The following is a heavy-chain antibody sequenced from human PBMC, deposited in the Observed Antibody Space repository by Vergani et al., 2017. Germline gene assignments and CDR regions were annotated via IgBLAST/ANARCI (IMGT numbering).Heavy chain of an antibody. Sequence: QVQLQESGPGLVKPSGTLSLTCAVSGGSISSSNWWSWVRQPPGKGLEWIGEIYHSGSTNYNPSLKSRVTISVDTSKNQFSLKLSSVTAADTAVYYCARYSSSWYRAAFFDYWGQGTLVTVSS. CDR3: ARYSSSWYRAAFFDY. J-gene: IGHJ4*02. CDR1: GGSISSSNW. V-gene: IGHV4-4*02. D-gene: IGHD6-13*01. CDR2: IYHSGST.